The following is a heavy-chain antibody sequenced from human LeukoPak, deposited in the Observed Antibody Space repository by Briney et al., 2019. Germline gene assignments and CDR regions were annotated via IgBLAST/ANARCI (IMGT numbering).Heavy chain of an antibody. CDR3: XXXXXSGTYSVGLYYYYMDV. CDR1: GFSFSSYN. D-gene: IGHD1-26*01. V-gene: IGHV3-21*01. Sequence: GGSLRLSCAASGFSFSSYNMNWVRLTPGKGLEWVSSITSSSTYTFYADSVKGRFTISRDNAKNSLDLEMNGLRDEDTAVYYCXXXXXSGTYSVGLYYYYMDVWGKGTTVTVSS. J-gene: IGHJ6*03. CDR2: ITSSSTYT.